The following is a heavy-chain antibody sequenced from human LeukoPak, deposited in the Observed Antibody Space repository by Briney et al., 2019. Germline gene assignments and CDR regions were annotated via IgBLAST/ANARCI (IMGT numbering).Heavy chain of an antibody. CDR3: ARHGSAFRYDSAFDP. V-gene: IGHV4-39*01. CDR2: IYYSGTT. D-gene: IGHD3-3*01. CDR1: GGSISSSSYY. Sequence: SETLSLTCTVSGGSISSSSYYRGWIRQPPGKGLEWIGSIYYSGTTYYNPSLKGRVTMSLDTSKNQFSLKLTSVTAADTAVYYCARHGSAFRYDSAFDPWGQGTLVTVSS. J-gene: IGHJ5*02.